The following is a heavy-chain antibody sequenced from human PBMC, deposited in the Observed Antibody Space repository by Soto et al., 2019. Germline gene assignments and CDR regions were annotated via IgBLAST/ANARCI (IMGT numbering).Heavy chain of an antibody. CDR1: GFSISTTGMV. CDR2: IYWNDDK. Sequence: QITLKESGPSLMKPTQTLTLTCTFSGFSISTTGMVVGWLRQPPGKALEWLAFIYWNDDKRYSASLKSRLTVTKDTSKNQVVLTMTNMDPIDTATYYCAHRTTGTSVDYWGQGTLVTVSS. CDR3: AHRTTGTSVDY. J-gene: IGHJ4*02. V-gene: IGHV2-5*01. D-gene: IGHD1-1*01.